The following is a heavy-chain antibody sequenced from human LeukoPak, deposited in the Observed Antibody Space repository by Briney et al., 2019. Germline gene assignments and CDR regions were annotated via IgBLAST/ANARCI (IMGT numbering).Heavy chain of an antibody. CDR3: ARARQYWKYYFDY. CDR2: IIPIFGTA. V-gene: IGHV1-69*05. D-gene: IGHD1-1*01. J-gene: IGHJ4*02. CDR1: GGTFSIYA. Sequence: ASVKVSCKASGGTFSIYAISWVRQAPGQGLEWMGGIIPIFGTANYAQKFQGRVTITTDESTSTAYMELSSLRSEDTAVYYCARARQYWKYYFDYWGQGTLVTVSS.